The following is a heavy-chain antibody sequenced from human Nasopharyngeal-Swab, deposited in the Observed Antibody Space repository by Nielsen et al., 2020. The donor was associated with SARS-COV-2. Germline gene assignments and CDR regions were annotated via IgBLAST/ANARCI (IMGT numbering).Heavy chain of an antibody. D-gene: IGHD1-1*01. CDR2: ISGSTNTI. J-gene: IGHJ4*02. CDR3: AREWKWDDAFDY. V-gene: IGHV3-48*02. Sequence: GESLKISCEASGFTFSSYSMNWVSKAPGKGLEWISYISGSTNTIYYADSVKGRFTISRDNAENLLYLDMTSLRDDDTAVYYCAREWKWDDAFDYWGQGTLVTVSS. CDR1: GFTFSSYS.